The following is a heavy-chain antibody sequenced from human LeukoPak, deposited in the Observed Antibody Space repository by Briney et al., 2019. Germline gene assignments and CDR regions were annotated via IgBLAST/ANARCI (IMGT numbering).Heavy chain of an antibody. CDR1: GGSISSSSYY. D-gene: IGHD3-3*01. J-gene: IGHJ4*02. V-gene: IGHV4-39*07. Sequence: SETLSLTCTVSGGSISSSSYYWGWIRQPPGKGLEWIGSIYYSGSAYYNPSLKSRVTISVDTSKNQFSLKLSSVTAADTAVYYCARGDYDFWSGYYTTSGLWWYWGQGTLVTVSS. CDR3: ARGDYDFWSGYYTTSGLWWY. CDR2: IYYSGSA.